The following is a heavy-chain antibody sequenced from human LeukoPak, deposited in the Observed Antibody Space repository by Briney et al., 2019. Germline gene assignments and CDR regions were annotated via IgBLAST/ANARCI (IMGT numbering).Heavy chain of an antibody. CDR2: MNPGSGNT. CDR1: GYTFTSFD. CDR3: ASHTYYLSSGSFGH. J-gene: IGHJ4*02. D-gene: IGHD3-10*01. Sequence: ASVKVSRKASGYTFTSFDINWVRQATGQGPEWMGWMNPGSGNTGYAQRFRGRVTMTRDTSISTAYLELSSLTSEDTAVYYCASHTYYLSSGSFGHWGQGTLVTVSS. V-gene: IGHV1-8*01.